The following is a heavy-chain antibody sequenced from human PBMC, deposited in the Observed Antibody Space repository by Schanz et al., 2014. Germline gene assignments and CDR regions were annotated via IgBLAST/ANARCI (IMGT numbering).Heavy chain of an antibody. CDR3: ARGTMPGTFDI. CDR1: GYTFTSYT. J-gene: IGHJ3*02. Sequence: QVQLVQSEAEVKKPGSSVKVSCKASGYTFTSYTISWVRQARGQGLEWVGRFIPILDVGNYAQQFQGRVTFTADKSTSTAYMELSSLRYEDTALYYCARGTMPGTFDIWGQGTMVTVS. D-gene: IGHD2-2*01. V-gene: IGHV1-69*02. CDR2: FIPILDVG.